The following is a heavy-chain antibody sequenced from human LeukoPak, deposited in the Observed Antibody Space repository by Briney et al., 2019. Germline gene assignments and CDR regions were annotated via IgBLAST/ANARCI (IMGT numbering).Heavy chain of an antibody. V-gene: IGHV1-8*01. J-gene: IGHJ6*02. Sequence: ASVKVSCKASGYTFTSYDINWVRQATGQGLEWMGWMNPNSGNTGYAQKFQGRVTMTRNTSISTAYMELSSLRSEDTAVYYCARTDFDYYDSSGYGMDVWGQGTTVTVSS. CDR2: MNPNSGNT. CDR3: ARTDFDYYDSSGYGMDV. D-gene: IGHD3-22*01. CDR1: GYTFTSYD.